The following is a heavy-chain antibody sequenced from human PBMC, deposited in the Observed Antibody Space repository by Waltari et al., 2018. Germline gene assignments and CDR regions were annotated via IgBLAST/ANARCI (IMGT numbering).Heavy chain of an antibody. J-gene: IGHJ4*02. D-gene: IGHD3-3*01. Sequence: EVQLLESGGGLVQPGGSLRLSCAASGFNFRSYAMSWVRQAPGKGLEWVSAISGSDGRTYYADSVRGRFTVSRDNSNNTLFLQMDSLRAEDTALYYCAKDNKGFGVLIDSFDYWGQGALVTVSS. CDR3: AKDNKGFGVLIDSFDY. V-gene: IGHV3-23*01. CDR2: ISGSDGRT. CDR1: GFNFRSYA.